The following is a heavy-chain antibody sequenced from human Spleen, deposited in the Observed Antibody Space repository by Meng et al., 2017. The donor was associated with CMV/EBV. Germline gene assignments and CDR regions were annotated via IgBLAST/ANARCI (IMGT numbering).Heavy chain of an antibody. CDR2: IYYSGST. Sequence: GSISSGDYYWSWSSQPPGKGLEWIGYIYYSGSTYYNPSLKSRVTISVDTSKNQFSLKLSSVTAADTAVYYCASLYGSGKKGAFGDYWGQGTLVTVSS. CDR1: GSISSGDYY. J-gene: IGHJ4*02. D-gene: IGHD3-10*01. V-gene: IGHV4-30-4*01. CDR3: ASLYGSGKKGAFGDY.